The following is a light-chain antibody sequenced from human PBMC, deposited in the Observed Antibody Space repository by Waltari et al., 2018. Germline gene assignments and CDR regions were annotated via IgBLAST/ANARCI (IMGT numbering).Light chain of an antibody. J-gene: IGKJ1*01. CDR3: HQSSSFPWT. CDR2: YAT. CDR1: QSIASN. V-gene: IGKV6-21*01. Sequence: EIVLTQSPDFQSATPKARVTITCRASQSIASNLHRYQQKAAQSPKLLIKYATQSFSGVPSRFSGSGSGTYFTLTINGLEAEDAATYYCHQSSSFPWTFGQGTKVEIK.